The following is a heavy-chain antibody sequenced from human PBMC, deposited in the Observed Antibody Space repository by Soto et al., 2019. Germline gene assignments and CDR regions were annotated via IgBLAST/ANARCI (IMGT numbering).Heavy chain of an antibody. CDR1: GYSISSSNW. J-gene: IGHJ6*02. Sequence: QVQLQESGPGLVKPSDTLSLTCAVSGYSISSSNWWGWIRQPPGKGLEWIGYIYYSGSTYYNPSLKSRVTMSVDSSKNQFSLKLSSVTAVDTAVYYCARIDCRSTSCSPYYYYGMDVWGQGTTVTVSS. V-gene: IGHV4-28*01. CDR3: ARIDCRSTSCSPYYYYGMDV. CDR2: IYYSGST. D-gene: IGHD2-2*01.